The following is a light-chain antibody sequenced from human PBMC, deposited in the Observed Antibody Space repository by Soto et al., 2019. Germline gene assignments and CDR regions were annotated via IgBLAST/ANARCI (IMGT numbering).Light chain of an antibody. Sequence: ETVLTQSPATMSLSPGERATXSCRTSQSVSRNLAWYQQKPGQAPRVLIYDASQRATGIAARFSGSGSGTDFTLTISSLEPEDFALYYCQNRSNWPAFGGGTKVDIK. CDR2: DAS. CDR1: QSVSRN. J-gene: IGKJ4*01. CDR3: QNRSNWPA. V-gene: IGKV3-11*01.